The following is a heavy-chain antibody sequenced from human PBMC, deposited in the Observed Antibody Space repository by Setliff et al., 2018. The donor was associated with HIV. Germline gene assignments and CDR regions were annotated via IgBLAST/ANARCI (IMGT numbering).Heavy chain of an antibody. D-gene: IGHD3-22*01. CDR2: IRSIGHYGTI. J-gene: IGHJ4*02. V-gene: IGHV3-49*04. Sequence: LRLSCTASGFTFGDYAMGWVRQAPGKGLEWVSLIRSIGHYGTIEYTASVKGRFTISRDDSKSIAYLQMNSLKTEDTAVYYCTRDVGHYYDSSGSQVFDYWGQGTLVTVSS. CDR1: GFTFGDYA. CDR3: TRDVGHYYDSSGSQVFDY.